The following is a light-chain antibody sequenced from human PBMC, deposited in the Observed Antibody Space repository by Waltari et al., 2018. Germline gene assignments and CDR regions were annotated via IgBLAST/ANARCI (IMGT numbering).Light chain of an antibody. V-gene: IGLV1-40*01. CDR1: GSNIGAGFD. Sequence: QSVLTQAPSMSGAPGQRVTISCTGSGSNIGAGFDVHWYQQLPRTAPKLLIYGSTSRPLGVPDRFCGSTSGTSASLVIIGLQPEDEAVYYCQSYDTSLSVVFGGGTKLTVL. CDR2: GST. CDR3: QSYDTSLSVV. J-gene: IGLJ3*02.